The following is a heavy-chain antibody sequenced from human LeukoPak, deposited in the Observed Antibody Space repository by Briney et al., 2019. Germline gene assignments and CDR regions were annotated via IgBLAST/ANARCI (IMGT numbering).Heavy chain of an antibody. CDR2: ISYDGSNK. J-gene: IGHJ6*02. V-gene: IGHV3-30*04. CDR3: ARAANNQTLSRDGYNWQYYYYYYGMDV. CDR1: GFTFSSYA. Sequence: GGSLRLSCAASGFTFSSYAMSWVRQAPGKGLEWVAVISYDGSNKYYADSVKGRFTISRDNSKNTLYLQMNSLRAEDTAVYYCARAANNQTLSRDGYNWQYYYYYYGMDVWGQGTTVTVSS. D-gene: IGHD5-24*01.